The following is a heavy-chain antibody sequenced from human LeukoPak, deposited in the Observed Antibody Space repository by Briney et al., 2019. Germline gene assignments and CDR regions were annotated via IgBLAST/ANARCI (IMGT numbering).Heavy chain of an antibody. CDR2: ISGSGGST. Sequence: VVSLRLSSAASGFTFISHGMSWVRQAPGTGLEWVSAISGSGGSTYYADSVKGRFSISRDNSMNTLYLQMNSLRAEDTAVYYCAKDRDYDILTGYPQGHDYWGQGTLVTVSS. CDR1: GFTFISHG. V-gene: IGHV3-23*01. J-gene: IGHJ4*02. CDR3: AKDRDYDILTGYPQGHDY. D-gene: IGHD3-9*01.